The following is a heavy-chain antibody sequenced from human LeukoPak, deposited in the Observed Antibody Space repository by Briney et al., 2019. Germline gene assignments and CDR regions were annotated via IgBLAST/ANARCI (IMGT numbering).Heavy chain of an antibody. J-gene: IGHJ4*02. CDR1: GFSLSTSGMC. D-gene: IGHD3-9*01. Sequence: SGPTLVNPTQTLTLTCTFSGFSLSTSGMCVSWIRQPPGKALEWLARIDWDDDKYYSTSLKTRLTISKDTSKNQVVLTMTNMDPVDTATYYCARDSYDILTGYLNYYFDYWGQGTLVTVSS. V-gene: IGHV2-70*11. CDR2: IDWDDDK. CDR3: ARDSYDILTGYLNYYFDY.